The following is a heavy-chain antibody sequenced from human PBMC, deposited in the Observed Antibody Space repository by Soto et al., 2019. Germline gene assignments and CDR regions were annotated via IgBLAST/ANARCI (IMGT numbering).Heavy chain of an antibody. CDR2: ISPYDGDT. J-gene: IGHJ5*02. CDR1: GYTFTTYG. CDR3: ASDHGGSYQADSFDP. V-gene: IGHV1-18*01. Sequence: QVQLVQSGVEVKKPGASVKVSCKASGYTFTTYGISWVRQAPGQGLEWMGWISPYDGDTNYADTLQGRVTLTTDTSTTTAYMDLRSLRSDDTAMYYCASDHGGSYQADSFDPWGQGTLVIVSS. D-gene: IGHD1-26*01.